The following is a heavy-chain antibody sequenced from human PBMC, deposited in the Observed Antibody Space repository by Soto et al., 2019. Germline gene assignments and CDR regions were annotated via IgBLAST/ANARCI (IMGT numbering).Heavy chain of an antibody. V-gene: IGHV3-23*01. CDR1: GFTFSSYA. Sequence: GGSLRLSCAASGFTFSSYAMSWVRQAPGKGLEWVSAISGSGGSTYYADSVKGRFTISRDNSKNTLYLQMNSLRAEDTAVYYWAKDPPYDFWSGSSPYYHGMDVWGQGTTVTVSS. J-gene: IGHJ6*02. D-gene: IGHD3-3*01. CDR2: ISGSGGST. CDR3: AKDPPYDFWSGSSPYYHGMDV.